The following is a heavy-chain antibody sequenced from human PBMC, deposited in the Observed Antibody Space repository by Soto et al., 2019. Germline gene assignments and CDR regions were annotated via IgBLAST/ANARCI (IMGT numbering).Heavy chain of an antibody. V-gene: IGHV4-31*03. CDR2: IYYSGST. J-gene: IGHJ5*02. CDR1: GGSISSGGYY. D-gene: IGHD4-17*01. CDR3: ASLYGDYDHWFDP. Sequence: SETLSLTCTVSGGSISSGGYYWSWIRQHPGKGLEWIGYIYYSGSTYYNPSLKSRVTISVDTSKNQFSLKLSSVTAADTAVYYCASLYGDYDHWFDPWGQGTLVTVSS.